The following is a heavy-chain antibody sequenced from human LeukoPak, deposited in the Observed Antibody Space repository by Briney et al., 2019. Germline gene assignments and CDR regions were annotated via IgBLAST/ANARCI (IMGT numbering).Heavy chain of an antibody. CDR1: GFTVNSNY. V-gene: IGHV3-53*01. CDR3: ARGGGYYAIDY. CDR2: VYSDDTT. Sequence: GGSLRLSCAASGFTVNSNYMNWVRQAPGKGLEWVSVVYSDDTTYYADSVKGRFTISRDNSKNTLYLQMNNLRAEDTAVYYCARGGGYYAIDYWGQGTLVTVTS. D-gene: IGHD1-26*01. J-gene: IGHJ4*02.